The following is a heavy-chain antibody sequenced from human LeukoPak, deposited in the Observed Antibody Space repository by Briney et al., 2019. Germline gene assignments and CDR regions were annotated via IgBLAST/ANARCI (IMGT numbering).Heavy chain of an antibody. CDR3: AKDSSGALDY. V-gene: IGHV3-7*01. J-gene: IGHJ4*02. Sequence: GGSLRLSCTASGFTFTGSWMAWVRQAPGKGLEWVANIKEDGSVNQYVDSEKGRFTISRDNAKNSLYLQMNSLRAEDTAVYFCAKDSSGALDYWGQGALVTVSS. CDR2: IKEDGSVN. D-gene: IGHD3-10*01. CDR1: GFTFTGSW.